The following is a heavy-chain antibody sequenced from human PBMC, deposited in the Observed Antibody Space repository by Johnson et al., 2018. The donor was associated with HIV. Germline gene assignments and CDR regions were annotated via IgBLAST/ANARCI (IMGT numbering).Heavy chain of an antibody. V-gene: IGHV3-66*01. J-gene: IGHJ3*02. CDR3: ARDQSNGWNRGAFDI. CDR2: IYSDGTT. Sequence: VPLVESGGGLVQPGGSLRLSCAASGFTVRSSYMSWVRQAPGKGLEHVSVIYSDGTTYYADFVKGRFTISRDNSKNTLYLHMNSLRAEDTAVYYCARDQSNGWNRGAFDIWGQGTVVTVSS. D-gene: IGHD6-19*01. CDR1: GFTVRSSY.